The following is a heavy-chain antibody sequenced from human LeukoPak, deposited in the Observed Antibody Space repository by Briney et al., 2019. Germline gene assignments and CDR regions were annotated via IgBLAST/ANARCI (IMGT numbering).Heavy chain of an antibody. V-gene: IGHV4-4*07. CDR1: GGSISSYY. CDR2: IYTSGST. D-gene: IGHD4-17*01. Sequence: PSETLSLTCTVSGGSISSYYWSWIRQPAGKGLEWIGRIYTSGSTSYNPSLKSRVTMSVDTSKNQFSLKLSSVTAADTAVYYCARDYGDYAYYYYYYMDVWGKGTTVTVSS. CDR3: ARDYGDYAYYYYYYMDV. J-gene: IGHJ6*03.